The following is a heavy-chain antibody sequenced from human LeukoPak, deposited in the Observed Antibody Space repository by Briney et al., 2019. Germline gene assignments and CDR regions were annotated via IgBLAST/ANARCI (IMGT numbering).Heavy chain of an antibody. CDR1: GYTFTSYA. Sequence: ASVKVSCKASGYTFTSYAMHWVRQAPGQRLEWMGWINAGNGNTKYSQKFQGRVTITRDTSASTAYMELSSLRSEDTAVYYCVRVHCSGGSCYSSWFDPWGQGTLVTVSS. J-gene: IGHJ5*02. CDR3: VRVHCSGGSCYSSWFDP. D-gene: IGHD2-15*01. CDR2: INAGNGNT. V-gene: IGHV1-3*01.